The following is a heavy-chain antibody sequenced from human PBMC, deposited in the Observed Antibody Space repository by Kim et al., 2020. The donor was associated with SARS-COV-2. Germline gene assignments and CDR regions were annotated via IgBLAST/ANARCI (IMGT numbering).Heavy chain of an antibody. CDR3: ARDIVVVPAAEGIDY. D-gene: IGHD2-2*01. CDR2: INPSGGST. CDR1: GYTFTSYY. V-gene: IGHV1-46*03. Sequence: ASVKVSCKASGYTFTSYYMHWVRQAPGQGLEWMGIINPSGGSTSYAQKFQGRVTMTRDTSTSTVYMELSSLRSEDTAVYYCARDIVVVPAAEGIDYWGQGTLVTVSS. J-gene: IGHJ4*02.